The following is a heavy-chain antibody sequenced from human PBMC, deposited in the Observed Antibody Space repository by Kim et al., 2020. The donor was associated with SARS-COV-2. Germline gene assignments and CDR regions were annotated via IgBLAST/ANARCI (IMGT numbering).Heavy chain of an antibody. J-gene: IGHJ6*03. D-gene: IGHD3-3*01. CDR3: ARVGRFLEWLLSNHYYYH. CDR1: GGSFSGYY. CDR2: INHSGST. Sequence: SETLSLTCAVYGGSFSGYYWSWIRQPPGKGLEWIGEINHSGSTNYNPSLKSRVTISVDTSKNQFSLKLSSVTAADTAVYYCARVGRFLEWLLSNHYYYH. V-gene: IGHV4-34*01.